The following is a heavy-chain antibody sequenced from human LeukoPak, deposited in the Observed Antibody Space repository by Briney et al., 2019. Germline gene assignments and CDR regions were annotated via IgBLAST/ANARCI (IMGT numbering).Heavy chain of an antibody. CDR3: ARVEGRNYYDSATFDY. CDR2: IIPIFGTA. CDR1: GGTFSSYA. J-gene: IGHJ4*02. V-gene: IGHV1-69*13. Sequence: ASVKVSCKASGGTFSSYAISWVRQAPGQGLEWMGGIIPIFGTANYAQKFQGRVTITADESTSTAYMELSSLRSEDTAVYYCARVEGRNYYDSATFDYWGQGTLVTVSS. D-gene: IGHD3-22*01.